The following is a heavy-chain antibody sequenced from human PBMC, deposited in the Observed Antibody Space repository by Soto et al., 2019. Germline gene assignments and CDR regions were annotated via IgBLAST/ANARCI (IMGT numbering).Heavy chain of an antibody. CDR3: TTERSYYFDSSGFDY. CDR2: IKNKIEDGTA. J-gene: IGHJ4*02. CDR1: GFSFSNAW. D-gene: IGHD3-22*01. Sequence: EVQLVESGGGWVKPGGSLRLSCAASGFSFSNAWMNWVRQVPGKGLEWVGRIKNKIEDGTADYAAPVKGIVTISRDDSENTLYLQMNSLKTEDTAVYYCTTERSYYFDSSGFDYWGQGTLVTVSS. V-gene: IGHV3-15*07.